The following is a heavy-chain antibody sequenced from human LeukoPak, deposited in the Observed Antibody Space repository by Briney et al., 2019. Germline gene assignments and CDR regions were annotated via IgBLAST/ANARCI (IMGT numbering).Heavy chain of an antibody. Sequence: SQTLSLTCTVSGGSISSGGYYWSWIRQHPGKCLEWIGYIYYSGSTYYNPSLKSRVTISVDTSKNQFSLKLSSVTAADTAVYYCASIPPIGGYNWNYDDYYFDYWGQGTLVTVSS. CDR3: ASIPPIGGYNWNYDDYYFDY. CDR2: IYYSGST. D-gene: IGHD1-7*01. CDR1: GGSISSGGYY. J-gene: IGHJ4*02. V-gene: IGHV4-31*03.